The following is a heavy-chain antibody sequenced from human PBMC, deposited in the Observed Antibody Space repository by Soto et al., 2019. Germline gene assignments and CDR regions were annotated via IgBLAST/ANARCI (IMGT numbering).Heavy chain of an antibody. CDR3: ARDRSMIVVVPGY. CDR2: ISYDGSNK. Sequence: GGSLRLSCAASGFTFNTYAMHWVRQAPGKGLEWVALISYDGSNKYYADSVKGRFTISRDNSKNTLYLQMNSLRADDTAIYYCARDRSMIVVVPGYWGQGTLVTVS. D-gene: IGHD3-22*01. CDR1: GFTFNTYA. J-gene: IGHJ4*02. V-gene: IGHV3-30-3*01.